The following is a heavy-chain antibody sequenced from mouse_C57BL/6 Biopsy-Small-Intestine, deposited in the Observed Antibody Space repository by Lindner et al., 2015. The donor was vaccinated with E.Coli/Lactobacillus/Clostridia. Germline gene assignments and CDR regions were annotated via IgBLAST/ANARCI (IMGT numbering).Heavy chain of an antibody. CDR2: INSRTGDT. V-gene: IGHV14-4*02. D-gene: IGHD3-3*01. CDR1: GYNFVGHF. CDR3: AREERGQIFDWPLDH. Sequence: SVKVSCKASGYNFVGHFMHWVRQAPGQGLEWVGWINSRTGDTKYARKFQGRVIMTRDASISTAYMDLSGLRSDDTGIYYCAREERGQIFDWPLDHWGQGTLVTVSS. J-gene: IGHJ4*01.